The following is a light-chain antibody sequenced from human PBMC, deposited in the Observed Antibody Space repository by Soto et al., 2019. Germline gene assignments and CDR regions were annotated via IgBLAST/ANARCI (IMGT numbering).Light chain of an antibody. CDR3: SSSTRSTTWV. CDR2: DVS. J-gene: IGLJ3*02. Sequence: QSALTQPASVSGAPGQSITISCTGTSSDVGYYNYVSWYQQHPGKAPKLLIYDVSGRPSGVSNRFSGSKSGNTASLSISGLQAEDEADYYCSSSTRSTTWVFGGGTKLTVL. CDR1: SSDVGYYNY. V-gene: IGLV2-14*01.